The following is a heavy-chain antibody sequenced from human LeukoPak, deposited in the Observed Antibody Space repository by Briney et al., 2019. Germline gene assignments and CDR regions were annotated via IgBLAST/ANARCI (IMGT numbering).Heavy chain of an antibody. CDR3: TKPDSAMTMNYFDY. Sequence: GGSLRLSCTGSGFPFSAYAVHWVRQAPGKGLEWVAVISSDENSRFYVDSVKGRFTISRDNSKNTLYLQMNSLRPEDTAVYYCTKPDSAMTMNYFDYWGQATLVTVSS. V-gene: IGHV3-30*18. J-gene: IGHJ4*02. CDR2: ISSDENSR. CDR1: GFPFSAYA. D-gene: IGHD4/OR15-4a*01.